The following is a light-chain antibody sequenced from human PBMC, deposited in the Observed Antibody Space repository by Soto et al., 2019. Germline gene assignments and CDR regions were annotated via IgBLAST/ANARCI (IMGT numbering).Light chain of an antibody. CDR1: QGISNN. J-gene: IGKJ1*01. Sequence: DIQMTQSPSSLSASVGDRVTITCRASQGISNNLAWYQQKPGKVPRLLIYGAATLQSGVPSRFSGSGSGTDFTLTISSLQAEDVATYYCQKYDSAPRTFGQGIKVE. CDR3: QKYDSAPRT. CDR2: GAA. V-gene: IGKV1-27*01.